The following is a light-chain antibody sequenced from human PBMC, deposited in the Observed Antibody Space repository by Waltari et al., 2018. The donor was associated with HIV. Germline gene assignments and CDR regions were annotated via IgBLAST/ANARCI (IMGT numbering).Light chain of an antibody. V-gene: IGLV2-11*01. CDR3: CSYAGSYTLV. CDR1: SSVVGGYNY. Sequence: QSALTQPRSVSGSPGPSVTISCTGTSSVVGGYNYVSWYQQHPGKAPKLMIYDVSKRPSGVPDRFSGSKSGNTASLTISGLQAEDEADYYCCSYAGSYTLVFGGGTKLTVL. J-gene: IGLJ2*01. CDR2: DVS.